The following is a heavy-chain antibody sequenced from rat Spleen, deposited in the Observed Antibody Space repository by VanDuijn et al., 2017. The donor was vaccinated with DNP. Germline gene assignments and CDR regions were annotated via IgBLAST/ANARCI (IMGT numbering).Heavy chain of an antibody. V-gene: IGHV3-1*01. D-gene: IGHD1-6*01. CDR1: GYSITSNY. Sequence: EVQLQESGPGLVKPSQSLPLTCSVTGYSITSNYWGWIRKFPGNKMEWIGHIISSGSTSYNPSLKSRISITRDTSKNQFFLQVNSVNSEDTATYYCARGYDTDYYYGLFDYWGQGVMVTVSS. CDR3: ARGYDTDYYYGLFDY. CDR2: IISSGST. J-gene: IGHJ2*01.